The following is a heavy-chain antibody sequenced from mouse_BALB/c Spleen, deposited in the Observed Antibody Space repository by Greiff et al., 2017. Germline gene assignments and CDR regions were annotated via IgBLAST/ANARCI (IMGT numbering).Heavy chain of an antibody. CDR1: GFTFSSYT. V-gene: IGHV5-9*03. CDR3: ARTGYFDY. J-gene: IGHJ2*01. CDR2: ISSGGGNT. Sequence: EVQRVESGGGLVKPGGSLKLSCAASGFTFSSYTMSWVRQTPEKRLEWVATISSGGGNTYYPDSVKGRFTISRDNAKNNLYLQMSSLRSEDTAVYYCARTGYFDYWGPGTTLTVSS.